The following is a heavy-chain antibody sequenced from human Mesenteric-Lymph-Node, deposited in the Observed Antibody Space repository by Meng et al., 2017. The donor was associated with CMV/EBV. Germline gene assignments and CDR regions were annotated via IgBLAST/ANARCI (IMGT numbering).Heavy chain of an antibody. Sequence: FSRFSIGTSGVGMGWIRQPPGKALDWLTLIYWDDDKRYSPSLKSRLTITKDTSKKQVVLTMTNMDPVDTATYYCAHTTIPGRYFDYWGQGTLVTVSS. CDR3: AHTTIPGRYFDY. D-gene: IGHD3-3*01. V-gene: IGHV2-5*02. CDR1: RFSIGTSGVG. J-gene: IGHJ4*02. CDR2: IYWDDDK.